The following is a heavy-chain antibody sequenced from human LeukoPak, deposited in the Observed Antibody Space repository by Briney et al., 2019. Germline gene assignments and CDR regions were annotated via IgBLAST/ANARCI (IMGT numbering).Heavy chain of an antibody. CDR3: VRRSVLLWFGRGDAFDI. CDR1: GGSISSSSYY. J-gene: IGHJ3*02. V-gene: IGHV4-39*01. Sequence: SETLSLTCTVSGGSISSSSYYWGWIRQPPGKGVEWIGSIYYSGSTYYNPSLKSRVTISVDTSKNQFSLKLSSVTAADTAVYYCVRRSVLLWFGRGDAFDIWGQGTMVTVSS. CDR2: IYYSGST. D-gene: IGHD3-10*01.